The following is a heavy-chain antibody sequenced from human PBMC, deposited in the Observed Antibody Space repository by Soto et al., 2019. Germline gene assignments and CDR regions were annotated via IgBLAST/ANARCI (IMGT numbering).Heavy chain of an antibody. Sequence: QVQLQESGPGLVKPSQTLSLTCTVSGGSINSVNYYWSWIRQPPGKGLEWIGYIYDSGSTYYNPSLKSRVTITLDTSKNPFSLRLSSVTAADTAVYYCARDEGYYRRYWGQGTLVTVSS. D-gene: IGHD3-10*01. CDR3: ARDEGYYRRY. J-gene: IGHJ4*02. CDR2: IYDSGST. CDR1: GGSINSVNYY. V-gene: IGHV4-30-4*01.